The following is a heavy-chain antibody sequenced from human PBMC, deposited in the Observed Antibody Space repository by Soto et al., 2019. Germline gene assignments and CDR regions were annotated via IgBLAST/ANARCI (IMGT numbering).Heavy chain of an antibody. CDR2: IWYDGSNK. J-gene: IGHJ4*02. Sequence: PGXSLRLSCAASGFTLSSYVMHWFRQAPGKGLEWVAVIWYDGSNKYYADSVKGRFTMSRDNSKKTLYLQMNSLRAEDTGVYYCAREVMATNNLDYWGQGTLVTVSS. CDR1: GFTLSSYV. CDR3: AREVMATNNLDY. D-gene: IGHD2-21*01. V-gene: IGHV3-33*01.